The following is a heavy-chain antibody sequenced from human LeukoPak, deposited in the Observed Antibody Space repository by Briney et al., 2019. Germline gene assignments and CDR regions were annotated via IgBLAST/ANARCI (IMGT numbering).Heavy chain of an antibody. D-gene: IGHD5-18*01. V-gene: IGHV4-34*01. J-gene: IGHJ3*02. CDR1: GGSISNYY. Sequence: SETLSLTCTVFGGSISNYYWSWIRKPPGKGLEWIGEINHSGSTNYNPSLKSRVTISVDTSKNQFSLKLSSVTAADTAVYYCARIGDTAMAYAFDIWGQGTMVTVSS. CDR3: ARIGDTAMAYAFDI. CDR2: INHSGST.